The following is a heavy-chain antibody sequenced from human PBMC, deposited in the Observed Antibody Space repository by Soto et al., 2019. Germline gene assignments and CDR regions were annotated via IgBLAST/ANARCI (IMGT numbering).Heavy chain of an antibody. CDR3: AXADCSSNSCYFYYGMDV. Sequence: ASVKVACKASGYTRTTYAMYWVRQAPGQRLEWMGWINGGNGNTKYSQRFQGRVTITRDTSASTDYMELSSLTSEDTAVYYCAXADCSSNSCYFYYGMDVWGQGTTVTVSS. V-gene: IGHV1-3*01. J-gene: IGHJ6*02. CDR1: GYTRTTYA. D-gene: IGHD2-2*01. CDR2: INGGNGNT.